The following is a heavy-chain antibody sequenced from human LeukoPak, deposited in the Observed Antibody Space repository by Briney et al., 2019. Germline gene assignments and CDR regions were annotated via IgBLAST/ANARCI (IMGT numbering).Heavy chain of an antibody. CDR3: ARDMTATYYYYMDV. Sequence: ASVKVSCKASGYTFTSYDINWVRQATGQGLEWTGWMNPNSGNTGYAQKFQGRVTMTRNTSISTAYMELSSLRSEDTAVYYCARDMTATYYYYMDVWGKGTTVTVSS. J-gene: IGHJ6*03. CDR1: GYTFTSYD. D-gene: IGHD3-16*01. CDR2: MNPNSGNT. V-gene: IGHV1-8*01.